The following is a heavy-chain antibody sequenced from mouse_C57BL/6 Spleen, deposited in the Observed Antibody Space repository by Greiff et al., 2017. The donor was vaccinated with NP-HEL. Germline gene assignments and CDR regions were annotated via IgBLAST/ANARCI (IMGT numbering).Heavy chain of an antibody. V-gene: IGHV1-54*01. CDR3: ARGPYYYGSIYAMDY. CDR2: INPGSGGT. CDR1: GYAFTNYL. J-gene: IGHJ4*01. D-gene: IGHD1-1*01. Sequence: VQLQQSGAELVRPGTSVKVSCKASGYAFTNYLIEWVKQRPGQGLEWIGVINPGSGGTNYNEKFKGKATLTADKSSSTAYMQLSSLTSDDSEVYFCARGPYYYGSIYAMDYWGQGTSVTVSS.